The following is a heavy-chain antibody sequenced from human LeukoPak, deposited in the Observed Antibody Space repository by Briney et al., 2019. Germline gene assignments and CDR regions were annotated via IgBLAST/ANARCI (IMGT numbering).Heavy chain of an antibody. D-gene: IGHD4-23*01. CDR3: TTELRWEFTGFDY. J-gene: IGHJ4*02. CDR2: IKSKTDGGTT. CDR1: GFTLNNAW. Sequence: GGSLRLSCAASGFTLNNAWMSWVRQAPGKGLEWVGRIKSKTDGGTTHYAAPVTGRFSISGDDSKNTLYLQMNSLKTEDTAVYYCTTELRWEFTGFDYWGQGNLVTVSS. V-gene: IGHV3-15*01.